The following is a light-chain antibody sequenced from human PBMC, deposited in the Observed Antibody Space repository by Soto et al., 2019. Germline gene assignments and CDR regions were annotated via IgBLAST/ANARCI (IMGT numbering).Light chain of an antibody. CDR2: AAS. V-gene: IGKV1-39*01. Sequence: DIQMTQSPSSLSASVGDRVTITCRASQSISTYLNWYQQKVGKAPKLLMYAASSLQRGVQSRFSGSGSGTDFTLTISSLQPEDFATYYCQQSYSTPRTFGQGTKLEIK. J-gene: IGKJ2*02. CDR3: QQSYSTPRT. CDR1: QSISTY.